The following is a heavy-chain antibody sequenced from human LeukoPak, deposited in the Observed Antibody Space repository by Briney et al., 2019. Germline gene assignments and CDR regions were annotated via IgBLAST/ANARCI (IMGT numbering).Heavy chain of an antibody. V-gene: IGHV4-34*01. CDR2: INHSGST. CDR1: GGSFSGYY. D-gene: IGHD2-21*02. Sequence: SETLSLTCAVYGGSFSGYYWSWIRQPPGKRLEWIGEINHSGSTNYNPSLKSRVTISVDTSKNQFSLKLSSVTAADTAVYYCARRSYCGGDCSFDYWGQGTLVTVSS. CDR3: ARRSYCGGDCSFDY. J-gene: IGHJ4*02.